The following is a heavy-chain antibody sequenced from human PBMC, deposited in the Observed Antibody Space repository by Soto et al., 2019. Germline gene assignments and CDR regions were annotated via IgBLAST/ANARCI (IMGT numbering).Heavy chain of an antibody. V-gene: IGHV1-69*06. D-gene: IGHD3-16*01. CDR1: GGTFSSYA. CDR3: ASDNSPGVITIGSNAFDI. Sequence: QVQLVQSGAEVKKPGSSVKVSCKASGGTFSSYAISWVRQAPGQGLEWMGGIIPIFGTANYARKFQGRVTITADKDTSTAYMELSSLRSEDTAVYYCASDNSPGVITIGSNAFDIWGQGTMVTVSS. CDR2: IIPIFGTA. J-gene: IGHJ3*02.